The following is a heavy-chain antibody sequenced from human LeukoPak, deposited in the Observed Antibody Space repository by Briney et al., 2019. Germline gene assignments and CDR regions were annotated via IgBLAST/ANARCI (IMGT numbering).Heavy chain of an antibody. J-gene: IGHJ4*02. CDR2: INHSGST. Sequence: SETLSLTCAVYGGSFSGYYWSWIRQPPGKGLEWIGEINHSGSTNYNPSLTSRVTISVDTSKNQFSLKLSSVTAADTAVYYCARERPSYYDILTGYYPRSLPYYFDYWGQGTLVTVSS. D-gene: IGHD3-9*01. CDR3: ARERPSYYDILTGYYPRSLPYYFDY. CDR1: GGSFSGYY. V-gene: IGHV4-34*01.